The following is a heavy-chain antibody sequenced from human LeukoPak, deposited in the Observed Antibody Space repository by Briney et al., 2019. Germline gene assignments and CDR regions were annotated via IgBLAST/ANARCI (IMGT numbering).Heavy chain of an antibody. D-gene: IGHD3-22*01. J-gene: IGHJ5*02. CDR2: INHSGST. V-gene: IGHV4-34*01. CDR1: GGSFSGYY. Sequence: PSETLSLTCAVYGGSFSGYYWSWIRQPPGKGLEWIGEINHSGSTNYNPSLKSRVTISVDTSKNQFSLKLSSVTAADTAVYYCARIRSKYYYDSSAGGGFDPWGQGTLVTVSS. CDR3: ARIRSKYYYDSSAGGGFDP.